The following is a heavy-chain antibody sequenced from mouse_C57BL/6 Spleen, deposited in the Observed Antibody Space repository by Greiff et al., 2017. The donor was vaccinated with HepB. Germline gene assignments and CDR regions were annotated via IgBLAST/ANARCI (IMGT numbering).Heavy chain of an antibody. V-gene: IGHV5-16*01. CDR2: INYDGSGT. D-gene: IGHD2-3*01. J-gene: IGHJ3*01. CDR3: ARGAYDGFSWFAY. Sequence: EVMLVESEGGLVQPGSSMKLSCTASGFPFSDYYMAWVRQVPEKGLEWVANINYDGSGTSYLDSLKSRFLISRDNAKNILYLQMSSLKSEDTATYDCARGAYDGFSWFAYWGQGTLVTVSA. CDR1: GFPFSDYY.